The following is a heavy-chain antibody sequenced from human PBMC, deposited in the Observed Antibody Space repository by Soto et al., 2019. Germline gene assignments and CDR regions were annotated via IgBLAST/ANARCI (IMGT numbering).Heavy chain of an antibody. CDR3: ARVSVDTAMGIPLNWFDP. CDR2: ISTYNGNT. CDR1: GYTFTSYG. Sequence: QVQLVQSGAEVKKPGASVKVSCKASGYTFTSYGISWVRQAPGQGLVWMGWISTYNGNTNYAQKLQGRVTMPKDTSTSTAYMVLRSLRSDDTAVEYCARVSVDTAMGIPLNWFDPWGQGTLVTVSS. J-gene: IGHJ5*02. D-gene: IGHD5-18*01. V-gene: IGHV1-18*04.